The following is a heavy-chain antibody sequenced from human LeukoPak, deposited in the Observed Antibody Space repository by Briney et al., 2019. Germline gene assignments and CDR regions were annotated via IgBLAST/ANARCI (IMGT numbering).Heavy chain of an antibody. J-gene: IGHJ4*02. CDR1: GGSISSGGYY. D-gene: IGHD4-23*01. V-gene: IGHV4-30-2*01. CDR2: IYHSGST. CDR3: ARNGGTSDHFDY. Sequence: SETLSLTCTVSGGSISSGGYYWSWIRQPPGKGLEWIGYIYHSGSTYYNPSLKSRVTISVDRSKQFSLKLNSVTAADTAVYYCARNGGTSDHFDYWGQGTLVTVSS.